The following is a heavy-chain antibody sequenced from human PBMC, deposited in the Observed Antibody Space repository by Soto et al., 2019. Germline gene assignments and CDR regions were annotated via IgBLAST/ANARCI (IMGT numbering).Heavy chain of an antibody. CDR2: IYYSGST. D-gene: IGHD4-17*01. CDR1: GGSISSYY. J-gene: IGHJ4*02. CDR3: ARLAPTESNPFDY. V-gene: IGHV4-59*08. Sequence: SETLSLTCTVSGGSISSYYWSWIRQPPGKGLEWIGYIYYSGSTNYNPSLKSRVTISVDTSKNQFSLKLSSVTAADTAVYYCARLAPTESNPFDYWGQGTLVTVSS.